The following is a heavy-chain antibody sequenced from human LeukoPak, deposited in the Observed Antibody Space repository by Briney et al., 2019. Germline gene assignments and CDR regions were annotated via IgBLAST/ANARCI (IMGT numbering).Heavy chain of an antibody. CDR2: INHSGST. CDR1: GGSVSGYY. CDR3: ASLLNVAGYSGYDSDY. J-gene: IGHJ4*01. Sequence: PSETLSLTCAVYGGSVSGYYWSWIRQPPGKGLEWIGEINHSGSTNYNPSLKSRVTISVDTSKNQFSLKLSSVTAADTAVYYCASLLNVAGYSGYDSDYWGHGTLVTVSS. D-gene: IGHD5-12*01. V-gene: IGHV4-34*01.